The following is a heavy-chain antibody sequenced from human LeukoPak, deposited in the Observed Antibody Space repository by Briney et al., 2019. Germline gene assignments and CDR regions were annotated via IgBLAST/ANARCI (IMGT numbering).Heavy chain of an antibody. CDR3: ARDGEPTARAPRFLDP. J-gene: IGHJ5*02. V-gene: IGHV1-46*02. D-gene: IGHD1-26*01. CDR1: GYTFNCYY. Sequence: ASVKVSCKASGYTFNCYYMNWVRQAPGQGLEWMGIINPSGGSTSYAQKFQGRVTMTRDTSTSTVYMELSSLRSEDTAVYYCARDGEPTARAPRFLDPWGQGTLVTVSS. CDR2: INPSGGST.